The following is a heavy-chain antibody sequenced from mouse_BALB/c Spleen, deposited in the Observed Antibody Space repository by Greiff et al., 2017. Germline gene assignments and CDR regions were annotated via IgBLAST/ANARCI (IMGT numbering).Heavy chain of an antibody. CDR3: ARITAAMDYAMDY. CDR1: GYSFTGYY. J-gene: IGHJ4*01. D-gene: IGHD1-2*01. V-gene: IGHV1-31*01. Sequence: VQLQQSGPELVKPGASVKISCKASGYSFTGYYMHWVKQSHVKSLEWIGRINPYNGATSYNQNFKDKASLTVDKSSSTAYMELHSLTSEDSAVYYFARITAAMDYAMDYWGQGTSVTVSS. CDR2: INPYNGAT.